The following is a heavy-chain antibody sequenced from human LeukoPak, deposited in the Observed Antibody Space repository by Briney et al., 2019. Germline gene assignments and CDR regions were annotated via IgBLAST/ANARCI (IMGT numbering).Heavy chain of an antibody. CDR2: ISYDVGNK. V-gene: IGHV3-30*03. J-gene: IGHJ4*02. CDR3: ARAFHYDSSGPGV. CDR1: GFTFSSYS. D-gene: IGHD3-22*01. Sequence: GGSLRLSCAASGFTFSSYSMNWVRKARGKGVEGVAGISYDVGNKSYADSVKGRFTISRDNSKDTLYLQMNSLRAEDTAVYYCARAFHYDSSGPGVWGQGTLVTVSS.